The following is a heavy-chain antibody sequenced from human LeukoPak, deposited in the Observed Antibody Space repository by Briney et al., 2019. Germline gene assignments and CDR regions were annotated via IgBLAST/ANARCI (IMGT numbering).Heavy chain of an antibody. D-gene: IGHD3-22*01. Sequence: PGRSLRLSCAASGFTFSSYAIPWVRQAPGKGLDWVALISYEGSDLYYADSVKGRFTISRDNSKNTLYLQMTSLRPEDTAVYYCARGRYYYDTSGYFDYWGQGTLVTVSS. CDR2: ISYEGSDL. CDR3: ARGRYYYDTSGYFDY. J-gene: IGHJ4*02. V-gene: IGHV3-30*04. CDR1: GFTFSSYA.